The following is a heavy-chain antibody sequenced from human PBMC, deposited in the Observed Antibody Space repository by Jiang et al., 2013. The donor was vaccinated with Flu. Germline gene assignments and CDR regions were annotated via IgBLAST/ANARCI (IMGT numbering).Heavy chain of an antibody. CDR3: ARVTGGAAHGYYFDP. V-gene: IGHV1-18*01. J-gene: IGHJ5*02. D-gene: IGHD1-26*01. Sequence: SGAEVKKPGASVKVSCKASGYTFMSHGISWVRQAPGQGPEWMGWISVYNDNTIYAQHLQGRVTVTTDTSTSTAYLELRSLRFDDTAVYYCARVTGGAAHGYYFDPWGQGTLVTVSS. CDR1: GYTFMSHG. CDR2: ISVYNDNT.